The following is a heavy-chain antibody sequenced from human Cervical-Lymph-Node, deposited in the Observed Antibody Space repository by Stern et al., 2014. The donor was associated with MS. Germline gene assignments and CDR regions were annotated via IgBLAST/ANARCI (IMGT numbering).Heavy chain of an antibody. Sequence: QVTLRESGPAVVKPTQTLTLTCTFSGFSLSSDGMCVTWIRQPPGKALEWLALIDWTNDKDYNTSLKTRLTIPKDTPKNQVVLTMTNIDPMDTATYYCARMVGATGYYYDVDVWGQGTTVTVSS. CDR3: ARMVGATGYYYDVDV. CDR1: GFSLSSDGMC. V-gene: IGHV2-70*01. D-gene: IGHD1-26*01. CDR2: IDWTNDK. J-gene: IGHJ6*02.